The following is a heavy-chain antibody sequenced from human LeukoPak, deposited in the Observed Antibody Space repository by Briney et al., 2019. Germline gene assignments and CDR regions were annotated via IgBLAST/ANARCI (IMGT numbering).Heavy chain of an antibody. Sequence: SQTLSLTCDISGDTVSSNSAARNWIRQSPSRGLEWLGRTYYRSKWYYDYAVSVKSRITIRPDTSKNQFSLQLNSVTADDTAVYYCERGFALDFWGQGTMVTVSS. CDR3: ERGFALDF. J-gene: IGHJ3*01. CDR2: TYYRSKWYY. CDR1: GDTVSSNSAA. V-gene: IGHV6-1*01. D-gene: IGHD3-3*01.